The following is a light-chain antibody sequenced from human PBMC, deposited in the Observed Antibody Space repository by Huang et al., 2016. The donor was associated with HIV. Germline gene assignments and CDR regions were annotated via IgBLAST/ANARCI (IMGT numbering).Light chain of an antibody. CDR3: QQYGSSSYT. V-gene: IGKV3D-20*01. J-gene: IGKJ2*01. CDR2: DAS. CDR1: QSICNRY. Sequence: EIVLTQSPATLSLSPGERATLSCRATQSICNRYLAWFQQKPGLAPRLLIYDASNRATGIPDRFSGGGSGTDFTLTISRLEPEDFAVYYCQQYGSSSYTFGQGTKLELK.